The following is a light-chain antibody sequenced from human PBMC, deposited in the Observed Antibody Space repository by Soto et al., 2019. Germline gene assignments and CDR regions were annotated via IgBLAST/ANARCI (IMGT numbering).Light chain of an antibody. CDR1: QSVSSK. V-gene: IGKV3-15*01. CDR3: QQRSNWPPIT. CDR2: GAS. J-gene: IGKJ5*01. Sequence: EIVMTQSPTPLSVSPGEGATLSCRASQSVSSKLAWYQQKPGQAPRLLIYGASTRATGIPARFSGSGSGTDFTLTISSLEPEDFAVYYCQQRSNWPPITFGQGTRLEIK.